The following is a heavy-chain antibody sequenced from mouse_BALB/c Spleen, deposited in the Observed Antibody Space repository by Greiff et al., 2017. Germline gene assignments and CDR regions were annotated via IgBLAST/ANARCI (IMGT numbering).Heavy chain of an antibody. CDR1: GYSITSGYY. V-gene: IGHV3-6*02. CDR2: ISYDGSN. D-gene: IGHD2-14*01. J-gene: IGHJ4*01. CDR3: ARNYRYGGYAMDY. Sequence: EVKLVESGPGLVKPSQSLSLTCSVTGYSITSGYYWNWIRQFPGNKLEWMGYISYDGSNNYNPSLKNRISITRDTSKNQFFLKLNSVTTEDTATYYCARNYRYGGYAMDYWGQGTSVTVSS.